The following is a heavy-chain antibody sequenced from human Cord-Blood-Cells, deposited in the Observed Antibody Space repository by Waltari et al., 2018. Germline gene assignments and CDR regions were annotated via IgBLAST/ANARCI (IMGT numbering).Heavy chain of an antibody. D-gene: IGHD3-22*01. Sequence: QLQLQESGPGLVKPSETMSLTCTVSGGSISSSSYYWGWISQPPGKGLEWIGSIYYSGSTYYNPSRKSRVTISVDTSKNQFSLKLRSVTAADTAVYYCARLTYDSSGYFIDYWGQGTLVTVSS. CDR3: ARLTYDSSGYFIDY. CDR1: GGSISSSSYY. CDR2: IYYSGST. J-gene: IGHJ4*02. V-gene: IGHV4-39*01.